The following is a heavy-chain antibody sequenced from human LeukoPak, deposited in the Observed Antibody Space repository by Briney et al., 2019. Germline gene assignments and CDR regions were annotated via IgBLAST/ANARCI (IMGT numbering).Heavy chain of an antibody. CDR1: GDSISSGGYY. Sequence: SETLSLTCTVSGDSISSGGYYWSWIRQHPGKGLEWIGYIYYGGSTYYNTYYNPSLKTRIIILVDTSKNQFSLKVNSLTAADTAVYYCARDRDGYGYFDYWGQGTLVTVSS. CDR2: IYYGGSTYYNT. D-gene: IGHD5-24*01. J-gene: IGHJ4*02. V-gene: IGHV4-31*03. CDR3: ARDRDGYGYFDY.